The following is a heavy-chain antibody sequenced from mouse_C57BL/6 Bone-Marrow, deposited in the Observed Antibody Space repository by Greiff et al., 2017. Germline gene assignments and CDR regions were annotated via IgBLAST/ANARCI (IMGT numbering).Heavy chain of an antibody. Sequence: SGPELVQPGASVQISCKASGYTFTDYYMNWVKQSHGKSLEWIGDINPNNGGTSYNQKFKGKATLAVDKSSSKAYMELRSLTSEDSAVYYCARKRCYCAMDYWGPGTSVTVSS. V-gene: IGHV1-26*01. J-gene: IGHJ4*01. CDR3: ARKRCYCAMDY. CDR1: GYTFTDYY. CDR2: INPNNGGT.